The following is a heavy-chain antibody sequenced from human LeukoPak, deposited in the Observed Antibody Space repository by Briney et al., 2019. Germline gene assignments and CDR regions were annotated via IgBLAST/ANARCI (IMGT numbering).Heavy chain of an antibody. J-gene: IGHJ4*02. CDR3: AKPPRYSSSYPDY. D-gene: IGHD6-6*01. V-gene: IGHV3-30*02. Sequence: GGSLRLPCAASGFTFSSYGMHWVRQAPGKGLEWVAFIRYDGSNKYYADSVKGRFTISRDNSKNTLYLQMNSLRAEDTAVYYCAKPPRYSSSYPDYWGQGTLVTVSS. CDR2: IRYDGSNK. CDR1: GFTFSSYG.